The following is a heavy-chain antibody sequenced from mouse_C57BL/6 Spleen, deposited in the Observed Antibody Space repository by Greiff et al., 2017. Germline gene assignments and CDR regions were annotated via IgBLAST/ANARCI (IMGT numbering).Heavy chain of an antibody. V-gene: IGHV5-17*01. CDR1: GFTFSDYG. J-gene: IGHJ4*01. Sequence: EVNVVESGGGLVKPGGSLKLSCAASGFTFSDYGMHWVRQGPEKWLAWVAYIRSGSRTIYYADTVKGRFTISRANAKNTRFLQMTSLRSEDTAMYYCARPGYYGSMDYWGQGPSVTVSS. CDR2: IRSGSRTI. D-gene: IGHD1-1*01. CDR3: ARPGYYGSMDY.